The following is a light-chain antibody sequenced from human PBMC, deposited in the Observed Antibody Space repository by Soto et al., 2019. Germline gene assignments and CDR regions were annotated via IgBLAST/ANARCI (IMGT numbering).Light chain of an antibody. Sequence: EIVMTQSPATLSVSPGERATLSCRASQSVSSNLAWYQQKPGQAPRLLIYGASTRATGIPARFSGSGSGTEFTLTISSLHSEDFAVYYCQQYNNWPRVFGQGTRLEIK. J-gene: IGKJ5*01. CDR1: QSVSSN. CDR2: GAS. CDR3: QQYNNWPRV. V-gene: IGKV3-15*01.